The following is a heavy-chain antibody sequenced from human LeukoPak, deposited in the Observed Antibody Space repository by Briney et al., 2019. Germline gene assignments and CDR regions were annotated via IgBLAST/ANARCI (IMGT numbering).Heavy chain of an antibody. D-gene: IGHD5-18*01. V-gene: IGHV3-21*01. CDR2: ISVTGNYI. J-gene: IGHJ4*02. Sequence: GVSLRLSCAASGFIFSSYSMNWVRQAPGKGLEWVSSISVTGNYIYYADSVKGRFTISRDNAKNSLYLQMNSLRAEDTAVYYCARDRSGYTFDDWGQGTLVTVSS. CDR3: ARDRSGYTFDD. CDR1: GFIFSSYS.